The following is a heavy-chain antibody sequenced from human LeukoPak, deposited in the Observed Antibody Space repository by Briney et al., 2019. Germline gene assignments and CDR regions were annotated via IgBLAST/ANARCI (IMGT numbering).Heavy chain of an antibody. D-gene: IGHD3-16*02. CDR1: GFTFSSYA. Sequence: GRSLRLSCAASGFTFSSYAMHWARQAPGKGLEWVAVISYDGSNKYYADSVKGRFTISRDNSKKTLYLQLNSLRAEDTAVYQCARVQDGSGTYYYDYVWESYRYTGAFDYWGQGTLVTVSS. CDR3: ARVQDGSGTYYYDYVWESYRYTGAFDY. V-gene: IGHV3-30*04. J-gene: IGHJ4*02. CDR2: ISYDGSNK.